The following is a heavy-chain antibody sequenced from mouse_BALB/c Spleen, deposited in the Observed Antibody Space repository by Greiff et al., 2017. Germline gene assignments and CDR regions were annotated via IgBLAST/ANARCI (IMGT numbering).Heavy chain of an antibody. CDR2: IWAGGST. Sequence: VKLMESGPGLVAPSQSLSITCTVSGFSLTSYGVHWVRQPPGKGLEWLGVIWAGGSTNYNSALMSRLSISKDNSKSQVFLKMNSLQTDDTAMYYCARHGNMADYDYDGGPWFAYWGQGTLVTVSA. CDR1: GFSLTSYG. CDR3: ARHGNMADYDYDGGPWFAY. V-gene: IGHV2-9*02. J-gene: IGHJ3*01. D-gene: IGHD2-4*01.